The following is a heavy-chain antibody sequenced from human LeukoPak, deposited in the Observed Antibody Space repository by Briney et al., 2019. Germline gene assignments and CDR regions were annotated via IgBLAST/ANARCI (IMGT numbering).Heavy chain of an antibody. Sequence: SVKVSCKASGGTFSSYAISWVRQAPGQGLEWMGRIIPILGIANYAQKFQGRVTITADKSTSTAYMELSSLRSEDTAVYYCARAQKLLLWFGDPRSPFDPWGQGTLVTVSS. CDR3: ARAQKLLLWFGDPRSPFDP. CDR2: IIPILGIA. J-gene: IGHJ5*02. V-gene: IGHV1-69*04. CDR1: GGTFSSYA. D-gene: IGHD3-10*01.